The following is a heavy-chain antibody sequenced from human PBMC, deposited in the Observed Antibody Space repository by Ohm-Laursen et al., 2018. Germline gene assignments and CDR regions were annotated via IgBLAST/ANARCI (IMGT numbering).Heavy chain of an antibody. CDR1: GYTFTGYY. CDR2: INPNSGGT. Sequence: ASVKVSCKASGYTFTGYYMHWVRQAPGQGLEWMGWINPNSGGTNYAQKFQGRVTMTRDTSISTAYMELSRLRSDDTAVYYCARDSKQWLVIGSNYFDYWGQGTLVTVSS. CDR3: ARDSKQWLVIGSNYFDY. V-gene: IGHV1-2*02. J-gene: IGHJ4*02. D-gene: IGHD6-19*01.